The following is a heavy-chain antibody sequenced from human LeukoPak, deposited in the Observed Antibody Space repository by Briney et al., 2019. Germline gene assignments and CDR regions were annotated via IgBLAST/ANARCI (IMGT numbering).Heavy chain of an antibody. V-gene: IGHV3-20*04. D-gene: IGHD6-19*01. CDR1: GFSFDDYG. J-gene: IGHJ4*02. CDR2: INWKGDKT. CDR3: ARDYIAVALGH. Sequence: GGSLRLSCAASGFSFDDYGMSWVRHARGKGREWVSGINWKGDKTGYADSVKGRFTISRDNAKSSLYLQMNSLRDEDTALYYCARDYIAVALGHWGQGTLITVSS.